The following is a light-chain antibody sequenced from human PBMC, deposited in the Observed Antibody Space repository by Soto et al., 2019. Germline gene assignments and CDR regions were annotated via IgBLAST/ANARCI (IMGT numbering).Light chain of an antibody. Sequence: EIVLTQSPGTLSLSPGERPTLSCRSSQSVSSSYLAWYQQKPGQAPRLLIYGASSRATGIPDRFSGSGSGTDFTLTISRLEPEDFAVYYCQQYDSAPLTFGGRTKVEIK. CDR1: QSVSSSY. J-gene: IGKJ4*01. V-gene: IGKV3-20*01. CDR3: QQYDSAPLT. CDR2: GAS.